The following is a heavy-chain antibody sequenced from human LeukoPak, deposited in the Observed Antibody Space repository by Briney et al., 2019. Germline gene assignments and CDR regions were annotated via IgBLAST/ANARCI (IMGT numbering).Heavy chain of an antibody. CDR1: GYTFTSYG. CDR2: ISAYNGNT. CDR3: AKHKAYDSGSFEF. V-gene: IGHV1-18*01. J-gene: IGHJ4*02. D-gene: IGHD3-10*01. Sequence: ASVKVSCKASGYTFTSYGISWVRQAPGQGLEWMGWISAYNGNTNCAQKLQGRVTMTEDTSTDTAYMELRSLRYEDTAVYYCAKHKAYDSGSFEFWGQGALVTVSS.